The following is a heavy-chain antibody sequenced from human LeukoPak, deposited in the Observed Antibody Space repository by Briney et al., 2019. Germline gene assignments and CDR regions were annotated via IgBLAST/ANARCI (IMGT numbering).Heavy chain of an antibody. J-gene: IGHJ4*02. V-gene: IGHV3-66*01. CDR2: IYSGGST. Sequence: GGSLSLSCAASGFTVCSNYMSWVRQAPGKGMEWVSVIYSGGSTYYADSVKGRFTISRDNSKNTLYLQMNSLRVDDTAMYYCARSPGHSAYDLGYWGQGTLVTVSS. D-gene: IGHD5-12*01. CDR1: GFTVCSNY. CDR3: ARSPGHSAYDLGY.